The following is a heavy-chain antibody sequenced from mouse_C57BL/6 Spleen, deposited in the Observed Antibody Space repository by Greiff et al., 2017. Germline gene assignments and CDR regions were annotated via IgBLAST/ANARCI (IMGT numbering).Heavy chain of an antibody. Sequence: QVQLQQSGTELARPGASVKMSCKASGYTFTSYTMHWVKQRPGQGLEWIGYINPSSGYTKYNQKFKDKATLTADKSSSTAYMQLSSLTSEDSAGYYCARDDYDAMDYWGQGTSVTVSS. V-gene: IGHV1-4*01. CDR1: GYTFTSYT. CDR2: INPSSGYT. J-gene: IGHJ4*01. CDR3: ARDDYDAMDY.